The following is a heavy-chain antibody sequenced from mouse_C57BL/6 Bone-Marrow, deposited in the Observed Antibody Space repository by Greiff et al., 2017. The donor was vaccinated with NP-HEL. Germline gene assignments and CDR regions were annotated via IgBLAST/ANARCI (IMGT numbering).Heavy chain of an antibody. J-gene: IGHJ4*01. CDR1: GYTFTSYC. CDR3: ARDGAYYSNPYAMDY. Sequence: VQLHQSGAELARPGASVKLSCKASGYTFTSYCISWVKQRTGQGLAWIGEIYPRSGNTYYNEKFKGQAHLTADKYSSTASMELSSLTSVDSAVYFCARDGAYYSNPYAMDYWGQGTSVTVSS. V-gene: IGHV1-81*01. CDR2: IYPRSGNT. D-gene: IGHD2-5*01.